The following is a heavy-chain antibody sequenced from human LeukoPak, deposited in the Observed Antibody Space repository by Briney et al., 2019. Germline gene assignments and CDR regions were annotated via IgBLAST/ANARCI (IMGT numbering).Heavy chain of an antibody. D-gene: IGHD2-2*02. CDR1: GGSFSGYY. Sequence: SETLSLTCAVYGGSFSGYYWSWIRQPPGKGLEWIGEINHSGSTNYNPSLKSRVTISVDTSKNQFSLKLSSVTAADTAVYYCARHVGIGIVVVPAAIDYWGQGTLVTVSS. CDR2: INHSGST. V-gene: IGHV4-34*01. CDR3: ARHVGIGIVVVPAAIDY. J-gene: IGHJ4*02.